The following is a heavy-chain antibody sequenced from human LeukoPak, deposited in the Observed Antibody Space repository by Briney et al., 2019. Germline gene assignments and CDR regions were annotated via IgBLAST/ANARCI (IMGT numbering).Heavy chain of an antibody. CDR1: GYTFTSYY. CDR3: ARGYYDFWTRYNWFDP. Sequence: ASVKVSRKASGYTFTSYYMHWVRQAPGQGLEWMGIINPSGGSTSYAQKFQGRVTMTRDTSTSTVYTELSSLRSEDTAVYYCARGYYDFWTRYNWFDPWGQGTLVTVSS. CDR2: INPSGGST. D-gene: IGHD3-3*01. V-gene: IGHV1-46*01. J-gene: IGHJ5*02.